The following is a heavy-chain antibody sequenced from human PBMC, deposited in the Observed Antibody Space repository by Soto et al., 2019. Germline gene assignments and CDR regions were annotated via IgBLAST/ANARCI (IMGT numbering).Heavy chain of an antibody. J-gene: IGHJ6*02. CDR2: ISFDGTKK. CDR3: AREDDYGYRYINYGLDV. D-gene: IGHD4-17*01. Sequence: GGSLRLSCAASGFTFNIYALHWVRQAPGKGLEWVAVISFDGTKKYYSDSVKGRFTTSRDNLKNTLYLQMNNLRVEDAALYFCAREDDYGYRYINYGLDVWGQGTTVTVSS. V-gene: IGHV3-30-3*01. CDR1: GFTFNIYA.